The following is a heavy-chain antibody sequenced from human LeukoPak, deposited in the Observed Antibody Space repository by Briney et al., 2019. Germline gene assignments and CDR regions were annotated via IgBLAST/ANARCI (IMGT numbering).Heavy chain of an antibody. CDR2: INYSGST. Sequence: SQTLSLTCTVSGGSISSGASDWGWIRQPPKKGLEWVGNINYSGSTYYNPSLESRVTMSVDTSKNQFSLQLSSVTAADSAVYYCARAARQGFTMIVVPFFYFDLWGRGTLVTVSS. CDR1: GGSISSGASD. CDR3: ARAARQGFTMIVVPFFYFDL. V-gene: IGHV4-31*03. J-gene: IGHJ2*01. D-gene: IGHD3-22*01.